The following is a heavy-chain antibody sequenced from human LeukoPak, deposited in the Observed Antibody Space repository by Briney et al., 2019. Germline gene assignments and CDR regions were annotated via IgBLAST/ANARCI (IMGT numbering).Heavy chain of an antibody. CDR2: IIPIFGTA. D-gene: IGHD4-17*01. V-gene: IGHV1-69*06. J-gene: IGHJ4*02. CDR1: GGTFSSYA. CDR3: ARVQTTVTTIDY. Sequence: GASVKVSCKASGGTFSSYAISWVRQAPGQGLEWMGGIIPIFGTANYAQKFQGRVTITADKSTSTAYMELSSLRSEDTAVYYCARVQTTVTTIDYWGQGTLVTVSS.